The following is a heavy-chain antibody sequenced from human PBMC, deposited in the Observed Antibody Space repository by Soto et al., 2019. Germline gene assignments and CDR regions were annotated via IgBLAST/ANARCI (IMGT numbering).Heavy chain of an antibody. J-gene: IGHJ6*02. V-gene: IGHV4-34*01. CDR3: ARRIAARWELAGAYGMDV. CDR1: RLTFSGYY. Sequence: SGTLSLTCAVSRLTFSGYYWSWILQPPWKGLEWTGEINHSGSTNYNPSLKSRVTISVDTSKNQFSLKLSSVTAADTAVYYCARRIAARWELAGAYGMDVWGQGTTVS. D-gene: IGHD6-6*01. CDR2: INHSGST.